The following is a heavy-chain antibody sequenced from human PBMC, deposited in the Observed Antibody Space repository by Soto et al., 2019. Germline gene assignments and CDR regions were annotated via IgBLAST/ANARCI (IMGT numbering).Heavy chain of an antibody. CDR3: ARERGELPPDH. J-gene: IGHJ4*02. CDR2: IRPYNGNT. CDR1: GYTFTSYG. D-gene: IGHD1-26*01. V-gene: IGHV1-18*01. Sequence: ASVKVSCKASGYTFTSYGISWVRQAPGQGLEWMGWIRPYNGNTNSAQKLQGRVSMATDTSTTTAYMDLTSLTSHDTAMSYCARERGELPPDHWGQGTLVTVSS.